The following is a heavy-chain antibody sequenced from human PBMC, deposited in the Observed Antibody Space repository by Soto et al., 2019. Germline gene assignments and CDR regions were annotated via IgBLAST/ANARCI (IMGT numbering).Heavy chain of an antibody. CDR3: PSTSIAVAGQFDY. D-gene: IGHD6-19*01. Sequence: XGFLRLSCASSGFSFSDYCMSWIRQAPGKGLEWVSCITSSSRYKHYADTVKGRFTISRDNAKNSLYLQMNSLRVEDTAVYYCPSTSIAVAGQFDYCGQGTLVTVSS. V-gene: IGHV3-11*06. CDR1: GFSFSDYC. CDR2: ITSSSRYK. J-gene: IGHJ4*02.